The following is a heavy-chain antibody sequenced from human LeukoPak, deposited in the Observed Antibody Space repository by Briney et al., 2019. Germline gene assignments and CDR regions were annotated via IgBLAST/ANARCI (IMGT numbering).Heavy chain of an antibody. CDR3: ARSRRRSSSWYYYYYGMDV. Sequence: SETLSLTCAVYGGSFSGYYWSWIRQPPGKGLEWIGEINHSGSANYNPSLKSRVTISVDTSKNQFSLKLSSVTAADTAVYYCARSRRRSSSWYYYYYGMDVWGQGTTVTVSS. CDR2: INHSGSA. V-gene: IGHV4-34*01. J-gene: IGHJ6*02. CDR1: GGSFSGYY. D-gene: IGHD6-13*01.